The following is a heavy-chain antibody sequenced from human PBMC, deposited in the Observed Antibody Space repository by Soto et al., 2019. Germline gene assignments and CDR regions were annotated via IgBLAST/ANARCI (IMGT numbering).Heavy chain of an antibody. Sequence: PGGSLRLSCAASGFTVSSKYMTWVRQAPGKGLEWVSLIYSGGSTYYTDSVKGRFTISRDNSKNTLYLQMNSLRVEDTAVYYCARGRYGLDYWGQGTLVTVSS. CDR2: IYSGGST. V-gene: IGHV3-53*01. CDR3: ARGRYGLDY. D-gene: IGHD4-17*01. CDR1: GFTVSSKY. J-gene: IGHJ4*02.